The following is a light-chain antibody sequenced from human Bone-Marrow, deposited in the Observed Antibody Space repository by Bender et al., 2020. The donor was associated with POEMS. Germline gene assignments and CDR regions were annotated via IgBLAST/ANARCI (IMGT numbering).Light chain of an antibody. V-gene: IGLV1-44*01. Sequence: QSVLTQPPSASGTPGQRVTISCSGSSSKFGSYPVNWYQQLPGAAPKLVIFNNSQRPSGVPDRFSGSNSGTSASLAISRLLSDDEADFYWATWDDSLNGWVFGGGTKLTVL. CDR2: NNS. CDR1: SSKFGSYP. CDR3: ATWDDSLNGWV. J-gene: IGLJ3*02.